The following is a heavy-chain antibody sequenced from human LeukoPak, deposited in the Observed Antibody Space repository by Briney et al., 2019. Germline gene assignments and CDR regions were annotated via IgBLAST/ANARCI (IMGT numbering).Heavy chain of an antibody. D-gene: IGHD6-19*01. J-gene: IGHJ4*02. CDR1: GFTFSSYA. Sequence: GGSLRLSCAASGFTFSSYAMSWVRQAPGKGLEWVSAISGSGGSTYYADSVKGRSTISRDNSKNTLYLQMNSLRAEDTAVYYCAKDLDSSGWLFDYWGQGTLVTVSS. CDR2: ISGSGGST. V-gene: IGHV3-23*01. CDR3: AKDLDSSGWLFDY.